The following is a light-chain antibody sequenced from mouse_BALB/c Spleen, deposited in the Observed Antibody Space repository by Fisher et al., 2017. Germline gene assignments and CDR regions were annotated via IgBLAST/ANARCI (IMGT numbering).Light chain of an antibody. V-gene: IGKV4-57-1*01. J-gene: IGKJ1*01. CDR3: QQRSSNPWT. Sequence: DIVLTQTPAIMSASPGEKVTMTCRASSSVSSSYLHWYQQKSGASPKLWIYSTSNLASGVPARFSGSGSGTSYSLTISRMEAEDAATYYCQQRSSNPWTFGGGTKLEIK. CDR2: STS. CDR1: SSVSSSY.